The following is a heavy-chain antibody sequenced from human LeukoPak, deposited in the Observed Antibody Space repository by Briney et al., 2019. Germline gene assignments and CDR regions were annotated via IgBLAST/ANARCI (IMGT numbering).Heavy chain of an antibody. V-gene: IGHV3-74*01. CDR3: ARDLPDVYGDYYVAAFDI. CDR1: GFTFSSYW. CDR2: INSDGSST. J-gene: IGHJ3*02. Sequence: SGGSLRLSCAASGFTFSSYWMHWVRQAPGKGLVWVSRINSDGSSTSYADSVKGRFTISRDNAKNTLYLQMDSLRAEDTAVYYCARDLPDVYGDYYVAAFDIWGQGTMVTVSS. D-gene: IGHD4-17*01.